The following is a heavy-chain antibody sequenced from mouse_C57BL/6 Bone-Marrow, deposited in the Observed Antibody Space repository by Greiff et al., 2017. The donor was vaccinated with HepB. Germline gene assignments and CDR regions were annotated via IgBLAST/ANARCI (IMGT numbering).Heavy chain of an antibody. CDR3: TCDYCGSSSYAVDF. CDR2: IDPETGGT. V-gene: IGHV1-15*01. D-gene: IGHD1-1*01. Sequence: VQLQESGAELVRPGASVTLSCKASGYTFTDYEMHWVKQTPVHGLEWIGAIDPETGGTAYNQKFKGKAILTADKSSSTAYMELRSLTSEDSAVYYCTCDYCGSSSYAVDFWGRGNGITVSA. CDR1: GYTFTDYE. J-gene: IGHJ4*01.